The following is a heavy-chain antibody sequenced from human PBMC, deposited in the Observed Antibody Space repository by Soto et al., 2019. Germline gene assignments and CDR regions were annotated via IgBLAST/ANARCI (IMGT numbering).Heavy chain of an antibody. CDR3: ARDGQWLPRDGLRSSYSFDY. J-gene: IGHJ4*02. D-gene: IGHD6-19*01. CDR1: GFNFSSYG. Sequence: QVQLVESGGGVVQPGRSLRLSCAASGFNFSSYGMHWVRQAPGKGLEWVAVIWSDGGNKYYADSVKGRFTISRDNSKNTLYMQMTSLGAEDTAVYYCARDGQWLPRDGLRSSYSFDYWGQGTLVTVSS. V-gene: IGHV3-33*01. CDR2: IWSDGGNK.